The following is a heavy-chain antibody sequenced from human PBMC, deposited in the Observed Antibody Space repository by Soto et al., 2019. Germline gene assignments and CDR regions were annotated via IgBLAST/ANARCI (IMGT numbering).Heavy chain of an antibody. J-gene: IGHJ6*02. Sequence: ASVKVSCKASGYTFTSYAMHWVRQAPGQRLEWMGWINAGNGNTKYSQKFQGRVTITRDTSASTAYMELSSLRSEDTAVFYCARDPSYYGMDVWGQGTTVTGSS. CDR1: GYTFTSYA. CDR2: INAGNGNT. V-gene: IGHV1-3*01. CDR3: ARDPSYYGMDV.